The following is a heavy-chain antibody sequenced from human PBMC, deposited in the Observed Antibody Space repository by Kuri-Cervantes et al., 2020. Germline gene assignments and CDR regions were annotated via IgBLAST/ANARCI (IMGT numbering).Heavy chain of an antibody. Sequence: LSLTCAASGFTFSSYAMHWVRQAPGKGLEWVAVISYDGSNKYYADSVKGRFTISRDNSKNTLYLQMNSLRDEDTAVYYCARACSGGSCYSYYYYGMDVWGQGTTVTVSS. CDR3: ARACSGGSCYSYYYYGMDV. D-gene: IGHD2-15*01. CDR1: GFTFSSYA. CDR2: ISYDGSNK. V-gene: IGHV3-30*07. J-gene: IGHJ6*02.